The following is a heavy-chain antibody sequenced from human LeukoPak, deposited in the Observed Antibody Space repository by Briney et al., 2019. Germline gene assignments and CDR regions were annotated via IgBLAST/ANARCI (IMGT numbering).Heavy chain of an antibody. D-gene: IGHD5-18*01. Sequence: GGSLRLSCAASGFTFSNYAMSWVRQAPGKGLGWVSTIIGSGGSTYYADSGKGRFTFSRDNSKNTLYLQMNSLRGDATAVYYCARVQYSYGYDGSFYWGQGTLVTVSS. V-gene: IGHV3-23*01. CDR2: IIGSGGST. CDR3: ARVQYSYGYDGSFY. CDR1: GFTFSNYA. J-gene: IGHJ4*02.